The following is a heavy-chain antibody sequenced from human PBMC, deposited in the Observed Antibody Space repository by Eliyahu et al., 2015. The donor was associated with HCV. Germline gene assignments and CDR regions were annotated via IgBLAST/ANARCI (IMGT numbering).Heavy chain of an antibody. CDR1: GFSLSTIGGG. CDR2: LYWDDNR. J-gene: IGHJ4*02. D-gene: IGHD2-8*02. CDR3: AHALIVLVTSDYSFDN. Sequence: QITLKESGPTLVKPTQTLTLTCALSGFSLSTIGGGVGWFRQPPGKALEWLALLYWDDNRHYRSSLKSRLTITRDTSKNEVVLTMTNVDPVDTATYFCAHALIVLVTSDYSFDNWGQGTLVTVSS. V-gene: IGHV2-5*02.